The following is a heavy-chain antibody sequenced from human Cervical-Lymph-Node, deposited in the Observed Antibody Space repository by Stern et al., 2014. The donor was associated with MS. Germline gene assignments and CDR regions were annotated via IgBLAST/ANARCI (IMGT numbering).Heavy chain of an antibody. Sequence: QVQLVQSGGAVVQPGRSLRLSCAASGYVFSSYALHWVRQAPGKGLEWVAVISYDGKDKHHADSVKGRFTISRDNSKDTLFLQMNSLRLEDTAVYYCARDPRVGTSETLYYYGLDVWGQGTTVIVSS. CDR2: ISYDGKDK. J-gene: IGHJ6*02. CDR3: ARDPRVGTSETLYYYGLDV. D-gene: IGHD1-26*01. CDR1: GYVFSSYA. V-gene: IGHV3-30*04.